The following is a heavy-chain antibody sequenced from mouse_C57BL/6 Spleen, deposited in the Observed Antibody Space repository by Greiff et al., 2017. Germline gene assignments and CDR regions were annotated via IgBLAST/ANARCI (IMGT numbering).Heavy chain of an antibody. Sequence: EVKVVESGGGLVKPGGSLKLSCAASGFTFSSYTMSWVRQTPEKRLEWVATISGGGGNTYYPDSVKGRFTISRDNAKNTLYLQMSSLRSEDTALYYCARHYYGSSYGYCDVWGTGTTVTVSS. CDR2: ISGGGGNT. D-gene: IGHD1-1*01. J-gene: IGHJ1*03. CDR1: GFTFSSYT. CDR3: ARHYYGSSYGYCDV. V-gene: IGHV5-9*01.